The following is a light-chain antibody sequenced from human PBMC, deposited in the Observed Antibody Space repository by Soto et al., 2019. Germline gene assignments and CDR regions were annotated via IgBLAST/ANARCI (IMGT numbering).Light chain of an antibody. CDR1: ESVSSE. Sequence: EIGMTQSPATLSVWPGERGSLXCRASESVSSEFAWYQQRTGEAPRPLIHDASTRATGIPARFSGSGCGKEFTITISRVESEDFAIYECQQHNDWPTVGQGTRLEIK. V-gene: IGKV3-15*01. CDR3: QQHNDWPT. CDR2: DAS. J-gene: IGKJ5*01.